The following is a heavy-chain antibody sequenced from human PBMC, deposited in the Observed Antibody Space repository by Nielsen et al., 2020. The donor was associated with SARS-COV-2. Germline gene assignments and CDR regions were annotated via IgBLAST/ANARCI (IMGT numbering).Heavy chain of an antibody. V-gene: IGHV4-30-2*01. CDR2: IYHSGST. J-gene: IGHJ4*02. D-gene: IGHD6-19*01. CDR1: GGSISSGGYS. CDR3: ARVGGIAVAGTGG. Sequence: SETLSLTCAVSGGSISSGGYSWSWIRQPPGKGLEWIGYIYHSGSTYYNPSLKSRVTISVDRSKNQFSLELSSVTAADTAVYYCARVGGIAVAGTGGWGQGTLVTVSS.